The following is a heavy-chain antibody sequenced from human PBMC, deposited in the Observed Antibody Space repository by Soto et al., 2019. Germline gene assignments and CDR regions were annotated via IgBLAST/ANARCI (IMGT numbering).Heavy chain of an antibody. CDR3: ARVREGSSVSFYNFEY. CDR2: IYYSGST. D-gene: IGHD2-2*01. J-gene: IGHJ4*02. Sequence: QVQLQESSPGLVKPSQTLSLTCTVSGGSISSGEYYWSWIRQPPGKGLEWIGYIYYSGSTYYNPSLKSRVTISVDTSKNQFSLKLSSVTAADTAVYYCARVREGSSVSFYNFEYWGQGTLVTVSS. CDR1: GGSISSGEYY. V-gene: IGHV4-30-4*01.